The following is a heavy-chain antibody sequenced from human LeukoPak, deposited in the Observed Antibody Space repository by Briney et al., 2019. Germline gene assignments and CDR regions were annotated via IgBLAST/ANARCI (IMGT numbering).Heavy chain of an antibody. CDR2: IYYSGST. CDR3: ARVPLWFGELYPSWFDY. D-gene: IGHD3-10*01. CDR1: GGSISSYY. V-gene: IGHV4-59*01. J-gene: IGHJ4*02. Sequence: PSETLSLTCTVSGGSISSYYWSWIRQPPGKGLEWIGYIYYSGSTNYNPSLKSRVTISVDTSKNQFSLKLSSVTVADTAVYYCARVPLWFGELYPSWFDYWGQGTLVTVSS.